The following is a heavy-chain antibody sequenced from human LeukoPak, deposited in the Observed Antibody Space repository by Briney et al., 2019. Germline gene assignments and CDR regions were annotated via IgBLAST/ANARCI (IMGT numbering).Heavy chain of an antibody. J-gene: IGHJ6*02. D-gene: IGHD6-6*01. CDR3: ARYSSSSLFFYGMDV. V-gene: IGHV1-18*01. CDR1: GYTFTSYG. CDR2: ISAYNGNT. Sequence: ASAKVSCKASGYTFTSYGISWVRQAPGQGLEWMGWISAYNGNTNYAQKLQGRVTMTTDTSTSTAYMELRSLRSDDTAVYYCARYSSSSLFFYGMDVWGQGTTVTVSS.